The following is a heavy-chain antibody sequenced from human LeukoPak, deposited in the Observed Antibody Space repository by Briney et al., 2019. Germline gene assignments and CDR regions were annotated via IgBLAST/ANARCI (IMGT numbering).Heavy chain of an antibody. V-gene: IGHV1-8*01. Sequence: GASVKVSCKASGYTFSSYDINWVRQAPGQGLEWMGWMNPNSGNTGSAQKFQERVTITRDMSTSTAYMELSSLRSEDTAVYYCAARITGPAEFDYWGQGTLVTVSS. J-gene: IGHJ4*02. CDR3: AARITGPAEFDY. CDR2: MNPNSGNT. CDR1: GYTFSSYD. D-gene: IGHD1-20*01.